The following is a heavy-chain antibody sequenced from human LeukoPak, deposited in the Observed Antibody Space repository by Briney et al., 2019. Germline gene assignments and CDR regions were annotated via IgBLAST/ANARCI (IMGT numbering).Heavy chain of an antibody. D-gene: IGHD6-13*01. J-gene: IGHJ1*01. CDR1: GYTFTGYY. Sequence: GASVKVSCKASGYTFTGYYMHWVRQAPGQGLEWMGWINPNSGDTNYAQKFQGRVTMTRDTSISTAYMELSRLRSDDMAVYYCARVLIAASLCYWGQGTLVTVSS. V-gene: IGHV1-2*02. CDR3: ARVLIAASLCY. CDR2: INPNSGDT.